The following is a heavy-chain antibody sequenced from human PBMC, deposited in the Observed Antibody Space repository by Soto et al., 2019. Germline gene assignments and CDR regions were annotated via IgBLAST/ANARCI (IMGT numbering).Heavy chain of an antibody. Sequence: WVITCHTGPVSGESFYNGRVCVCWIRTPPGKGLEWIGFIYYIGSTNYNPSLKSRVTISLDTSKNQFSLKLSSVTAADTAVYYCARGHRSGGNAGIDYWGQGTLVTVSS. CDR1: GESFYNGRVC. CDR2: IYYIGST. J-gene: IGHJ4*02. V-gene: IGHV4-61*01. CDR3: ARGHRSGGNAGIDY. D-gene: IGHD2-15*01.